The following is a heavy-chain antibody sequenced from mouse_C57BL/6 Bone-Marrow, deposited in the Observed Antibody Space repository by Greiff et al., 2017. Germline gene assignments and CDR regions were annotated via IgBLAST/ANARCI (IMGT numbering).Heavy chain of an antibody. CDR2: ISSCGSYT. D-gene: IGHD2-1*01. J-gene: IGHJ2*01. CDR1: GFTFSSYG. V-gene: IGHV5-6*01. Sequence: EVQLVESGGDLVKPGGSLKLSCAASGFTFSSYGMSWVRQTPDQRLEWVATISSCGSYTYYPHSVKGRFTISRDNAYNTPYLQLSSLKTENTAMYDCAGYGDGNYYFDYWGQGTTLTVSS. CDR3: AGYGDGNYYFDY.